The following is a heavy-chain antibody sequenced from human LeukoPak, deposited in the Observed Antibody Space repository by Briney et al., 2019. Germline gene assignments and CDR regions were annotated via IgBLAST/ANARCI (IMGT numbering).Heavy chain of an antibody. J-gene: IGHJ4*02. V-gene: IGHV3-11*01. D-gene: IGHD3-10*01. CDR2: ISSRGTTI. Sequence: GGSLRLSCAASGFSFSDYYVSWIRQAPGKGLECVSYISSRGTTIYYADSVKGRFTISRDNAKNSLYLQMSSLRAEDTAVYYCARVYYGSGSPRHFDYWGQGSLVTVSS. CDR3: ARVYYGSGSPRHFDY. CDR1: GFSFSDYY.